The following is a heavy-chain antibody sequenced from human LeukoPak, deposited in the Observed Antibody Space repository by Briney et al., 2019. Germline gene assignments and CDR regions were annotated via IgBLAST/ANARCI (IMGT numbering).Heavy chain of an antibody. V-gene: IGHV1-46*01. Sequence: ASVTVSCKASGYTLTSSYTHWVRQAPGQGREWMGIIKPSGGSTLYAQKFQGRVTVTSDMSTSTVYVELSSLRSEDTAVYYCARQVPENFNFDYWGQGTLVTVSS. CDR3: ARQVPENFNFDY. CDR2: IKPSGGST. J-gene: IGHJ4*02. CDR1: GYTLTSSY. D-gene: IGHD2/OR15-2a*01.